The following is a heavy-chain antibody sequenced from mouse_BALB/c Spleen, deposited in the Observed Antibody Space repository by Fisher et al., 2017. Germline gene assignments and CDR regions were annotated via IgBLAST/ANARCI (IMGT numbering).Heavy chain of an antibody. J-gene: IGHJ4*01. V-gene: IGHV1-9*01. CDR3: ARSRGVYYGYTYAMDY. Sequence: KFKGKATFTADTSSNTAYMQLSSLTSEDSAVYYCARSRGVYYGYTYAMDYWGQGTSVTVSS. D-gene: IGHD2-2*01.